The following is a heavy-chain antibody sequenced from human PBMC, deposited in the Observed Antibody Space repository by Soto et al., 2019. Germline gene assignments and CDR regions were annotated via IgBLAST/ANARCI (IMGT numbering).Heavy chain of an antibody. D-gene: IGHD3-9*01. CDR1: EFSFSSYA. CDR2: ISFNGNSL. CDR3: ARTFDTITYYFDY. Sequence: GSLRVSFTSSEFSFSSYAMHWIRQIPVKWLEWVAVISFNGNSLHYADSVKDRFTISRDNSKSTLYLQMNNMRTEDTAVYYCARTFDTITYYFDYWGQGTLVTVSS. J-gene: IGHJ4*02. V-gene: IGHV3-30-3*01.